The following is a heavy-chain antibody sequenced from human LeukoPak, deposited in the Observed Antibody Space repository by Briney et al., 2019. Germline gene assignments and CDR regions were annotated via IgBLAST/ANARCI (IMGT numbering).Heavy chain of an antibody. V-gene: IGHV3-30*04. Sequence: GGSLRLSCAASEFTFSSYAMHWVRQAPGKGLEWVALISYDGSNKYYADSVKGRFTISRDKSKNTLYLQMNSLRAEDTAVYYCARENDCGDYSRYFDYWGQGTLVTVSS. D-gene: IGHD4-17*01. CDR2: ISYDGSNK. J-gene: IGHJ4*02. CDR1: EFTFSSYA. CDR3: ARENDCGDYSRYFDY.